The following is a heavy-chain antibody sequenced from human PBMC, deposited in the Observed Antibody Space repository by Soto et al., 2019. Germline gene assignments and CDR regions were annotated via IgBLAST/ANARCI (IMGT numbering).Heavy chain of an antibody. J-gene: IGHJ4*01. CDR2: VADSGKS. D-gene: IGHD4-17*01. CDR1: GGSPSYYY. Sequence: PSETLSLTCTISGGSPSYYYWSWVRQPPGKGLEWIGNVADSGKSSYSPSLRSRLTISVDTSNTRLSLTLSSVTAADTAVYYCARDDRNDYLVNFGYWGQGTLVTVSS. CDR3: ARDDRNDYLVNFGY. V-gene: IGHV4-59*12.